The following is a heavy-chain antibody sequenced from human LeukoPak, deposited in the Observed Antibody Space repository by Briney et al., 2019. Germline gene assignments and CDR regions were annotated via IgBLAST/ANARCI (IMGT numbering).Heavy chain of an antibody. J-gene: IGHJ4*02. CDR2: IYYSGST. V-gene: IGHV4-59*08. D-gene: IGHD3-16*01. CDR1: GGSISSYY. CDR3: ARVMPVNGDY. Sequence: SETLSLTCTVSGGSISSYYWSWIRQPPGKGLEWIGYIYYSGSTNYNPSLKSRVTISVDTSKNQFSLKLSSVTAADMAAYYCARVMPVNGDYWGQGTLVTVSS.